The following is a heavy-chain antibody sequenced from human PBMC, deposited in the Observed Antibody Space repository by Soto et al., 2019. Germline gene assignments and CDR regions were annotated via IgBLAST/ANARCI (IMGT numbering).Heavy chain of an antibody. Sequence: SETLSLTCSVSGGSISSSNWWSCVRQPPGKGLEWIGEIYHSGSTNYNPSLKSRVTISVDKSKNQFSLKLSSVTAADTAVYYCARDSGASETSDWGQGTLVTVSS. CDR1: GGSISSSNW. CDR3: ARDSGASETSD. CDR2: IYHSGST. V-gene: IGHV4-4*02. J-gene: IGHJ4*02. D-gene: IGHD5-12*01.